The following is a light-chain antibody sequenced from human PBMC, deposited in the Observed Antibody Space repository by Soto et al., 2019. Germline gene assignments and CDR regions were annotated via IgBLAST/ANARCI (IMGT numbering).Light chain of an antibody. CDR2: RNN. CDR3: AAWDDSLSGWV. Sequence: QSVLSQPPSASGTPGQGGTISCSGSSSNIGSNYVYWYQQLPGTAPKLLIYRNNQQPSRVPDRLSGSKSGTYASVAISGLRSADEADYYCAAWDDSLSGWVFGGGTKLTVL. CDR1: SSNIGSNY. V-gene: IGLV1-47*01. J-gene: IGLJ3*02.